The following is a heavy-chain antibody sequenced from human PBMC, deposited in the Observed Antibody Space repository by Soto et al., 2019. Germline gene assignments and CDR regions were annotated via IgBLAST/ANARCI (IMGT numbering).Heavy chain of an antibody. J-gene: IGHJ3*02. CDR1: GFDFRSYE. Sequence: GGSLRLSCVGSGFDFRSYEMNWVRQAPGKGLEWVSNIRANDESIYYADSVKGRVSVSRDNAKNSLFLEMNSLRVDDTAVYYCARETLRDAIDIWGQGTMVTVS. CDR2: IRANDESI. CDR3: ARETLRDAIDI. V-gene: IGHV3-48*03.